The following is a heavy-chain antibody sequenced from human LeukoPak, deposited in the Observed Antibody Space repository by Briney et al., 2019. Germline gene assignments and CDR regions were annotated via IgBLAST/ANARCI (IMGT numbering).Heavy chain of an antibody. CDR2: ISSSSSTI. V-gene: IGHV3-48*01. CDR3: ASATGSGSYYISGY. Sequence: PGGSLRLSCAASGFTFSSYSMSWVRQAPGKGLEWGSYISSSSSTIYYADSVKGRFTISRDNAKNSLYLQMNSLRAEDTAVYYCASATGSGSYYISGYWGQGTLVAVSS. CDR1: GFTFSSYS. J-gene: IGHJ4*02. D-gene: IGHD3-10*01.